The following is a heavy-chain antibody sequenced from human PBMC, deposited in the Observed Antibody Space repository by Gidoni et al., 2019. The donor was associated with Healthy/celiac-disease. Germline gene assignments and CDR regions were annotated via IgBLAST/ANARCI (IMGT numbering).Heavy chain of an antibody. J-gene: IGHJ6*02. V-gene: IGHV3-30*18. D-gene: IGHD6-19*01. CDR3: AKDREYSSGWSEYYYGMDV. Sequence: QVQLVESGGGVVQPGRSLRLSCAASGFTFSSYGMHWVRQAPGKGLEWVAVISYDGSNKYYADSVKGRFTISRDNSKNTLYLQMNSLRAEDTAVYYCAKDREYSSGWSEYYYGMDVWGQGTTVTVSS. CDR1: GFTFSSYG. CDR2: ISYDGSNK.